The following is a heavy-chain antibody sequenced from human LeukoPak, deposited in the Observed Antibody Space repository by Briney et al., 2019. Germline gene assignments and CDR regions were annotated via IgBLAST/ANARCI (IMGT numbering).Heavy chain of an antibody. CDR2: IYYSGST. D-gene: IGHD3-22*01. V-gene: IGHV4-30-4*01. J-gene: IGHJ4*02. Sequence: SETLSLTCTVSGGSISSGDYYWSWIRQPPGKGLEWIGYIYYSGSTYYNPSLKSRVTISVDTSKNQFSLKLSSVTAADTAVYYCARVVSDSSGYPTPSFDYWGQGTLVTVSS. CDR1: GGSISSGDYY. CDR3: ARVVSDSSGYPTPSFDY.